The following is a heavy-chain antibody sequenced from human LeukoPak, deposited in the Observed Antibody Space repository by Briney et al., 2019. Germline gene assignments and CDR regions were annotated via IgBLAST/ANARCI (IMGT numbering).Heavy chain of an antibody. D-gene: IGHD3-10*01. CDR1: GYTLTELS. Sequence: ASVKVSCKVSGYTLTELSMHWVRQAPGKGLEWMGGFDPEDGETIYAQKFQGRVTKTEDTSTDTAYMELSSLRSEDTAVYYCATSSGSYYNLYYYYGMDVWGKGTTVTVSS. J-gene: IGHJ6*04. CDR3: ATSSGSYYNLYYYYGMDV. CDR2: FDPEDGET. V-gene: IGHV1-24*01.